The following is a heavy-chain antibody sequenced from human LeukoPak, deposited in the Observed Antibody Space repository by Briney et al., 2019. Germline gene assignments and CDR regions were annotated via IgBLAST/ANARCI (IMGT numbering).Heavy chain of an antibody. CDR1: GFTFSSYA. Sequence: SGGSLRLSCAASGFTFSSYAMSWVRQAPGKGLEWVSAISGSGGSTYYADSVKGRFTISRDNSKNTLYLQMNSLRAEDTAVYYCAKIPWGSYGPSGFHYWGQGTPVTVSS. J-gene: IGHJ4*02. V-gene: IGHV3-23*01. D-gene: IGHD5-18*01. CDR3: AKIPWGSYGPSGFHY. CDR2: ISGSGGST.